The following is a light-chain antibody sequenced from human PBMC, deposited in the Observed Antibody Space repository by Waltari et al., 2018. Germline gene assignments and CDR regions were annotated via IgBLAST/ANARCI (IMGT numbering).Light chain of an antibody. CDR2: GAS. J-gene: IGKJ2*01. CDR1: QSVRSS. CDR3: QQYNNWPPYT. Sequence: EVVMTQSPATLAVSPGERATLSCRASQSVRSSLAWYQQKPGQAPRLLLHGASTRATGIPDRFSGSGSGTEFTLTISSLQSEDFAIYYCQQYNNWPPYTFGQGTKLEIK. V-gene: IGKV3D-15*01.